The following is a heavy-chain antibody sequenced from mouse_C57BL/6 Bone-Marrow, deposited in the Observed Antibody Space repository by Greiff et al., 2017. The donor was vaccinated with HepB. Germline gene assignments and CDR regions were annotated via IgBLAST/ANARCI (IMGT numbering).Heavy chain of an antibody. CDR1: GYTFTSYW. J-gene: IGHJ1*03. D-gene: IGHD2-5*01. CDR3: TRSAYYSNYWYFDV. Sequence: EVQLQESGTVLARPGASVKMSCKTSGYTFTSYWMHWVKQRPGQGLEWIGAIYPGNSDTSYNQKFKGKAKLTAVTSASTAYMELSSLTNEDSAVYYCTRSAYYSNYWYFDVWGTGTTVTVSS. V-gene: IGHV1-5*01. CDR2: IYPGNSDT.